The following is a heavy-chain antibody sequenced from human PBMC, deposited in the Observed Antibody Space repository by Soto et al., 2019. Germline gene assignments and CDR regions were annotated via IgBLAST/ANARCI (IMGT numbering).Heavy chain of an antibody. V-gene: IGHV3-23*01. J-gene: IGHJ4*02. D-gene: IGHD6-19*01. CDR3: AKDPALSGWYYYYFDY. Sequence: GGSLRLSCAASGFTFSSYAMSWVRQAPGKGLEWVSAISGSGGSTYYADSVKGRFTISRDNSKNTLYLQMNSLRAEDTAVYYCAKDPALSGWYYYYFDYWGQGTLVTVSS. CDR1: GFTFSSYA. CDR2: ISGSGGST.